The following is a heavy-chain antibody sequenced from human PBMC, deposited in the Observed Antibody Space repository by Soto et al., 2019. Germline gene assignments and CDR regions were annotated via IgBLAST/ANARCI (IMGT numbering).Heavy chain of an antibody. Sequence: SETLSLTCTLSGGAINDHYWSFIRQPPGEGLEWIGYIYYNGNTNYNPSLESRVTILVDTSRNQFSLRLTSLTAADTAVYYCARVRTGYFDYWGRGALVTVSS. V-gene: IGHV4-59*11. CDR2: IYYNGNT. CDR1: GGAINDHY. J-gene: IGHJ4*02. D-gene: IGHD3-9*01. CDR3: ARVRTGYFDY.